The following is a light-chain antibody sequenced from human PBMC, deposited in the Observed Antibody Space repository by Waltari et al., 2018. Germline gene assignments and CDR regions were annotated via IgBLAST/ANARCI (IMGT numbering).Light chain of an antibody. Sequence: EILMTQSPATVSVSPGEGATLSCRASQSVNSNLAWYQQKPGQAPRLLIYGASTRATGIPARFSASGSGTEFTLTISSLQSEDFAVYYCLQYNDWPPLFTFGPGTKVEIK. CDR1: QSVNSN. CDR2: GAS. CDR3: LQYNDWPPLFT. V-gene: IGKV3-15*01. J-gene: IGKJ3*01.